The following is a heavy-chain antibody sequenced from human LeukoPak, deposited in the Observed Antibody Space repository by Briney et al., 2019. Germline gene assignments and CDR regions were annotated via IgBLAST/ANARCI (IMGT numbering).Heavy chain of an antibody. Sequence: PGGSLRLSCAASGLTFSNCDMNWVRQAPGKGLEWLSYISSSGDTIYHADSVKGRFTISRDNARNSLYLQMNSLRADDTAVYYCASNYYYYYGMDVWGQGTTVTVSS. CDR1: GLTFSNCD. CDR2: ISSSGDTI. CDR3: ASNYYYYYGMDV. J-gene: IGHJ6*02. V-gene: IGHV3-48*03.